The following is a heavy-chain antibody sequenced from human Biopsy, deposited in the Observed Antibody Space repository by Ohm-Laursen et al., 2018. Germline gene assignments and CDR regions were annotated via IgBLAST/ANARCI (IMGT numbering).Heavy chain of an antibody. D-gene: IGHD6-19*01. Sequence: SLRLSCTASGFIFDDYAMHWVRQAPGKGLEWVSGISWDSGRIDYADSVKGRFTISRDNAKNSLYLQMNSLRADDSAVYFCAREQPALSGGGSWFDSWGQGTLVIVSS. V-gene: IGHV3-9*01. CDR1: GFIFDDYA. CDR2: ISWDSGRI. CDR3: AREQPALSGGGSWFDS. J-gene: IGHJ5*01.